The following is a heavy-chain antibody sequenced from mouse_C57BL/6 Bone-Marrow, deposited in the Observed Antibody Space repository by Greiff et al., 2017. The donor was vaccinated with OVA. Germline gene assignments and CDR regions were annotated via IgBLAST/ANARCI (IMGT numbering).Heavy chain of an antibody. J-gene: IGHJ1*03. CDR2: INPYNGGT. V-gene: IGHV1-19*01. Sequence: VQLQPSGPVLVKPGASVKMSCKASGYTFPDYYMNWVKQSHGKSLEWIGVINPYNGGTSYNQKFKGKATLTVDKSSSTAYMELNSLTSEDSAVYYCARAVSTTVVAHWYFDVWGTGTTVTVSS. CDR1: GYTFPDYY. CDR3: ARAVSTTVVAHWYFDV. D-gene: IGHD1-1*01.